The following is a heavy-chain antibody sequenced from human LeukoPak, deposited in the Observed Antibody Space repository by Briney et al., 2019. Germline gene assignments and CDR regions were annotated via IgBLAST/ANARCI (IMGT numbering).Heavy chain of an antibody. J-gene: IGHJ4*02. V-gene: IGHV3-33*01. CDR2: LGYDGPNE. CDR3: ARDFYCSRTSCYAPSFDY. D-gene: IGHD2-2*01. Sequence: GRSLRLSCAASGFTFSSYGMHWVRQAPGKGLEWVALLGYDGPNEYYADSVKGRFTISRDNSKNTLYLQMKSLRAEDTAVYYCARDFYCSRTSCYAPSFDYWGQGTLVTVSS. CDR1: GFTFSSYG.